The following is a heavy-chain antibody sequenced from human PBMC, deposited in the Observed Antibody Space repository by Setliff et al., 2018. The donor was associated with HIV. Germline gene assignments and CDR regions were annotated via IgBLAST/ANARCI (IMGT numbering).Heavy chain of an antibody. CDR2: IYYSGST. J-gene: IGHJ4*02. D-gene: IGHD6-6*01. Sequence: SETLSLTCTVSGGSISSSSYYWGWIRQPPGKGLERIGSIYYSGSTYYNQSPKSRVTISVDTSKNQFSLKLSSVTAADTAVYYCARVWGSSSSVYYFDYWGQGTLVTVSS. CDR1: GGSISSSSYY. V-gene: IGHV4-39*07. CDR3: ARVWGSSSSVYYFDY.